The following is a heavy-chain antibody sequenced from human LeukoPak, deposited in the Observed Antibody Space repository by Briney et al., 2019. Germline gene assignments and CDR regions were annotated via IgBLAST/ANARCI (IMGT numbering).Heavy chain of an antibody. J-gene: IGHJ5*02. CDR3: ARVFVYCSGGSCYWGWLDP. CDR2: IYYSGNT. CDR1: GGSLSSYY. D-gene: IGHD2-15*01. Sequence: SETLSLTCTVSGGSLSSYYWSWIRQPPGKGLEWIGYIYYSGNTNYNPSLKSRVTISVDTSKNQFSLKLSSVTAADTAMYYCARVFVYCSGGSCYWGWLDPWGQGTLVTVSS. V-gene: IGHV4-59*01.